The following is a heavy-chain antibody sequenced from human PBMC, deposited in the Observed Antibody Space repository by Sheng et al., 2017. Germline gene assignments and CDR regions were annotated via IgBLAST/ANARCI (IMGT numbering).Heavy chain of an antibody. CDR2: IYYSGST. CDR3: ARGSRSGYYYMDV. V-gene: IGHV4-59*01. J-gene: IGHJ6*03. Sequence: QVQLQESGPGLVKPSETLSLTCTVSGGSISSYYWSWIRQPPGKGLEWIGYIYYSGSTNDNPSLKSRVTISVDTSKNQFSLKLSSVTAADTAVYYCARGSRSGYYYMDVWGQGTTVTVSS. CDR1: GGSISSYY.